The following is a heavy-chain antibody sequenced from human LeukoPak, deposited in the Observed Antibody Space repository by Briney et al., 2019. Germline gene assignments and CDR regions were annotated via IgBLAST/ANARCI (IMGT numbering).Heavy chain of an antibody. CDR3: ARVRGNSPGGLFDF. D-gene: IGHD4-23*01. V-gene: IGHV3-11*04. CDR1: GLTFSDYF. CDR2: ISSSGTG. J-gene: IGHJ4*02. Sequence: GGSLRLSCAASGLTFSDYFMSWTRQAPGKGLEWLSHISSSGTGYYTDSVKGRATISRDNAKNSLYLQLNSLRAEDTAVYYCARVRGNSPGGLFDFWGQGTLVTVSS.